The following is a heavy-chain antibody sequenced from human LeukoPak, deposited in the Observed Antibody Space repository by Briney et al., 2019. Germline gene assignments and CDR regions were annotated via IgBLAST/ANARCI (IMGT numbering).Heavy chain of an antibody. CDR2: IYTSGST. J-gene: IGHJ4*02. CDR1: GGSISSGSYY. Sequence: SETLSLTCTVSGGSISSGSYYWSWIRQPAGKGLEWIGRIYTSGSTNYNPSLKSRVTISVDTSKNQFSLKLSSVTAADTAVYYCARAYIAVASFDYWGQGTLVTVSS. V-gene: IGHV4-61*02. CDR3: ARAYIAVASFDY. D-gene: IGHD6-19*01.